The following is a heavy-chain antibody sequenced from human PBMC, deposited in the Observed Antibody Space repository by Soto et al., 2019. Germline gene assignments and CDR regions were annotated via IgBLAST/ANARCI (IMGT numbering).Heavy chain of an antibody. CDR3: GSWYSSTCYNFDY. CDR2: RHYSGSA. D-gene: IGHD6-13*01. Sequence: LETLSLTCTVSGGAGSSANDYGNFIRQPPGKRLEGNGDRHYSGSANYNPSLNSGVTISVDTSKNQCSVKLTSVTAADTAVYYCGSWYSSTCYNFDYWGQGILVTVGS. V-gene: IGHV4-61*01. J-gene: IGHJ4*02. CDR1: GGAGSSANDY.